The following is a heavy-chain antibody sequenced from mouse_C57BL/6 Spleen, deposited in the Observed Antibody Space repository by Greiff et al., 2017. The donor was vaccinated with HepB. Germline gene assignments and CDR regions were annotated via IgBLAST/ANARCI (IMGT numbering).Heavy chain of an antibody. CDR2: ISSGSSTI. J-gene: IGHJ3*01. CDR1: GFTFSDYG. V-gene: IGHV5-17*01. Sequence: DVKLVESGGGLVKPGGSLKLSCAASGFTFSDYGMHWVRQAPEKGLEWVAYISSGSSTIYYADTVKGRFTISRDNAKHTLFLQMTSLRSEDTAMYYCARDYDAWFAYWGQGTLVTVSA. CDR3: ARDYDAWFAY. D-gene: IGHD2-4*01.